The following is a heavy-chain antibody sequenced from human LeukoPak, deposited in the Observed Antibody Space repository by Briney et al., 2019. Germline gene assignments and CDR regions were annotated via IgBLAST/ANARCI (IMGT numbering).Heavy chain of an antibody. D-gene: IGHD3-10*01. J-gene: IGHJ5*02. CDR3: ARVGYGVWFGELLLNWFDP. CDR1: GGSISSSSYY. Sequence: PSETLSLTCTVSGGSISSSSYYWGWIRQPSGKGLEWIGSIYYSGSTYYNPSLKSRVTISVDTSKNQFSLKLSSVTAADTAVYYCARVGYGVWFGELLLNWFDPWGQGTLVTVSS. CDR2: IYYSGST. V-gene: IGHV4-39*07.